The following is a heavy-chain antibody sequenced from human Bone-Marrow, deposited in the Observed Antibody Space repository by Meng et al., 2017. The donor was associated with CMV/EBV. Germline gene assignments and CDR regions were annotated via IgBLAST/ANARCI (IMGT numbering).Heavy chain of an antibody. V-gene: IGHV3-53*01. CDR2: IYSGGST. CDR1: GFTVSSNY. J-gene: IGHJ4*02. CDR3: AYLASAARPY. D-gene: IGHD2-2*01. Sequence: LSLTCAASGFTVSSNYMSWVRQAPGKGLEWVSVIYSGGSTYYADSVKGRFTISRDKFKNTVYLQMNSLRAEDTAVYYCAYLASAARPYWGQGTLVTVSS.